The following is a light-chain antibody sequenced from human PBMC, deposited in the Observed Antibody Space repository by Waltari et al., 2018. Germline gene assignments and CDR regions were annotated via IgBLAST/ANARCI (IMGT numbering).Light chain of an antibody. Sequence: DIQMTQSPSTLSASVGDRVTITCRASQSISSLLAWYQQNPGKAPKLLIYKASSLESGVPSRFSGSGSGTEFTLTISSLQPDDFATYYCQQYNSYSRTFGQGTKLEIK. V-gene: IGKV1-5*03. J-gene: IGKJ2*01. CDR1: QSISSL. CDR3: QQYNSYSRT. CDR2: KAS.